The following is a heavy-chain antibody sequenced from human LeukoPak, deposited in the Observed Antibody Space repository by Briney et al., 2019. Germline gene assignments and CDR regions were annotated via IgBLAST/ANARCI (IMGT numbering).Heavy chain of an antibody. CDR3: SRTHILEWLNPHGSYYMDG. CDR2: IYYSGST. V-gene: IGHV4-39*07. D-gene: IGHD3-3*01. Sequence: SETLSLTCTVSGGSISSSSYYWGRIRQPPGKGLEWIGSIYYSGSTYYSPSLKSRVTISADTSKNQFSLKLSSVTAADTAVYYCSRTHILEWLNPHGSYYMDGWGKGTTVTVSS. J-gene: IGHJ6*03. CDR1: GGSISSSSYY.